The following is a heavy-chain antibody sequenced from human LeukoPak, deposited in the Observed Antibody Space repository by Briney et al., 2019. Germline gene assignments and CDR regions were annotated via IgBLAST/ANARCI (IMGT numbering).Heavy chain of an antibody. V-gene: IGHV1-2*02. CDR2: INPDSGDS. CDR3: ATGVATAFTY. J-gene: IGHJ4*02. CDR1: GYTFTGYY. D-gene: IGHD5-12*01. Sequence: GASVEVSCKASGYTFTGYYIHWVRQAPGQGLEWMAWINPDSGDSYSAPKFQGRVTMTRDTSISTASMEVSWLTSDDTAVYYCATGVATAFTYWGQGTLVTVSS.